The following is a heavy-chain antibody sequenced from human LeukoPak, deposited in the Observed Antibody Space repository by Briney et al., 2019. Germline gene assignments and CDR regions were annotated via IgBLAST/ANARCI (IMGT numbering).Heavy chain of an antibody. Sequence: GESLKISCKGSGYSFTSYWIGWVRQMPGKGLEWMGIIYPGDSDTRYSPSFQGQVTISADKSISTAYLQWSSPKASDTAMYYCARQTHYGDYLFGYYYMDVWGKGTTVTVSS. CDR2: IYPGDSDT. CDR3: ARQTHYGDYLFGYYYMDV. V-gene: IGHV5-51*01. CDR1: GYSFTSYW. D-gene: IGHD4-17*01. J-gene: IGHJ6*03.